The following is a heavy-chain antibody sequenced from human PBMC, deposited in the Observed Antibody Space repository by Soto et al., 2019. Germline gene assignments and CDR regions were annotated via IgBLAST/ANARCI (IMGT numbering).Heavy chain of an antibody. CDR2: ISGSGGST. D-gene: IGHD6-19*01. CDR3: TGSSDWYNAFDI. Sequence: VGFLRLSCAASGFTFSSYGRSWVRQAPGKGLEWVSVISGSGGSTYYADSVKGRFTISRDNSKNTLYLQMNSLRAEDTAVYYCTGSSDWYNAFDIWGQATMVTVSS. J-gene: IGHJ3*02. CDR1: GFTFSSYG. V-gene: IGHV3-23*01.